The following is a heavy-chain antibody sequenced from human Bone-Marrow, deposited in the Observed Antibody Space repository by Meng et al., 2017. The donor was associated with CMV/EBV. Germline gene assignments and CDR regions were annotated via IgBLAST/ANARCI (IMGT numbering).Heavy chain of an antibody. J-gene: IGHJ6*02. V-gene: IGHV3-23*03. CDR2: IYSGGSNT. CDR3: AKANYDFWSGFDYYYYGMDV. Sequence: GGSLRLSCAASGFTFSSYAMSWVRQAPGKGLEWVSVIYSGGSNTYYADSVKGRFTISRDNSKNTLYLQMNSLSAEDTAVYYCAKANYDFWSGFDYYYYGMDVWGQGTTVTVS. CDR1: GFTFSSYA. D-gene: IGHD3-3*01.